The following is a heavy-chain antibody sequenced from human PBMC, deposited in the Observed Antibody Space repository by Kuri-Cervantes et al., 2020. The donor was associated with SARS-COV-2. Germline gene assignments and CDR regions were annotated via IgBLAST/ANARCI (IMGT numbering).Heavy chain of an antibody. CDR3: ASFRGY. CDR2: INHSGST. Sequence: GSLRLSCAVYGGSFSGYYWSWIRQPPGKGLEWIGEINHSGSTNYNPSLKSRVTISVDTSKNQFSLKLSSATAADTAVYYCASFRGYWGQGTLVTVSS. J-gene: IGHJ4*02. V-gene: IGHV4-34*01. CDR1: GGSFSGYY. D-gene: IGHD3-10*01.